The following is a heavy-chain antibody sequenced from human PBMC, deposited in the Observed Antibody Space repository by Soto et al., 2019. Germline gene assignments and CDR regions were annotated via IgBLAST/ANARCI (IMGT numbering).Heavy chain of an antibody. CDR2: IKSKTDGGTT. CDR1: RFTFSNAW. CDR3: TTDNCSGSRCTGWDV. D-gene: IGHD2-15*01. J-gene: IGHJ6*04. V-gene: IGHV3-15*01. Sequence: EVQLVESGGGLVKPGGSLRLSCAASRFTFSNAWMSWVRQAPGKGLEWVGRIKSKTDGGTTDYAAPVKGRFSISRDDSKNTLFLQMDRLKTEDTAVYYCTTDNCSGSRCTGWDVWGKGTTVTVSS.